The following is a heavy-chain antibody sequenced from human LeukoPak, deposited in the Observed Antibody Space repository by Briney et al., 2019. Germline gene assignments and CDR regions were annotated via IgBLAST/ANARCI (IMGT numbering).Heavy chain of an antibody. CDR2: IYTSGST. V-gene: IGHV4-59*08. CDR1: GGSISDYY. J-gene: IGHJ5*01. CDR3: ARHRPATSPSFIDS. Sequence: AETLSLTCTVSGGSISDYYWSWIRQPPGKGLEWLGYIYTSGSTNYYPSLKSRVTISADTTKNHMLQKLSYVTAADTAVYYCARHRPATSPSFIDSWGQGTLVSVSS. D-gene: IGHD6-6*01.